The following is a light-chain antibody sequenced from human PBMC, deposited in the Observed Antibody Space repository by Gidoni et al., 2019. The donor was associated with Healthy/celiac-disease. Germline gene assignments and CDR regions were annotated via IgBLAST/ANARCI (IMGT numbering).Light chain of an antibody. J-gene: IGKJ2*04. CDR3: QQYGSLPGS. V-gene: IGKV3-20*01. CDR2: GAS. CDR1: QTLSSNY. Sequence: EIVLTQSPGTLSLSPRERASLSCRASQTLSSNYLAWYQQKPDQAPRLLIYGASNRATGIPARFSGSGSGTDFTLTISRLEPEDFAVYYCQQYGSLPGSFGQGTKLQIK.